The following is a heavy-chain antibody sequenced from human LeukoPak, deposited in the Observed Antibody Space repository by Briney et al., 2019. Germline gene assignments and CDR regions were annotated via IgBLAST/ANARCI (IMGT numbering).Heavy chain of an antibody. CDR3: VRGDYGDYTLFDY. Sequence: PGGSLRLSCAASGFTVSSNYMSWVRQAPGQGLEWVSSISESGSITDYADSVRGRFTIYRDNSKNTLYLQMNSLRAEDTAVYYCVRGDYGDYTLFDYWGQGTLVTVSS. CDR2: ISESGSIT. V-gene: IGHV3-53*01. J-gene: IGHJ4*02. CDR1: GFTVSSNY. D-gene: IGHD4-17*01.